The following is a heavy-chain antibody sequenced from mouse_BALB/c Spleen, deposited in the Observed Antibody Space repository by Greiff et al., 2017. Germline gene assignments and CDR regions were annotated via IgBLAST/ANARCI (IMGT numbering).Heavy chain of an antibody. Sequence: QVQLQQSGAELVKPGASVKLSCKASGYTFTSYWMHWVKQRPGQGLEWIGEINPSNGRTNYNEKFKSKATLTVDKSSSTAYMQLSSLTSEDSAVYYCARGEDYGTYWGQGTLVTVSA. CDR2: INPSNGRT. J-gene: IGHJ3*01. D-gene: IGHD1-1*01. V-gene: IGHV1S81*02. CDR1: GYTFTSYW. CDR3: ARGEDYGTY.